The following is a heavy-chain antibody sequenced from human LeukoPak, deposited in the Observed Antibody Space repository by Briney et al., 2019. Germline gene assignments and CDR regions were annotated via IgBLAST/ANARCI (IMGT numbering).Heavy chain of an antibody. Sequence: AETLSLTCTVSGVSISSSNSYWGWIRQPPGKGLEWIGSIYYTGNTYYNASLKSRVTISIDTSNNQISLRLISVTATDTAMYYCARQTGSGLFTLPGGQGTLVTVSS. J-gene: IGHJ4*02. CDR3: ARQTGSGLFTLP. V-gene: IGHV4-39*01. D-gene: IGHD3/OR15-3a*01. CDR2: IYYTGNT. CDR1: GVSISSSNSY.